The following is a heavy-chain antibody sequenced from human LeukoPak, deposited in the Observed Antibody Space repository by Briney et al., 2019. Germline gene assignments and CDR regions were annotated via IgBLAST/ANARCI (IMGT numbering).Heavy chain of an antibody. CDR2: INHSGST. Sequence: SETLSLTCAVYGGSFSGYYWGWIRQPPGKGLEWIGEINHSGSTNYNPSLKSRVTISVDTSKNQFSLKLSSVTAADTAVYYCARGRGEVSTTVTTYYFDYWGQGTLVTVSS. D-gene: IGHD4-17*01. CDR3: ARGRGEVSTTVTTYYFDY. J-gene: IGHJ4*02. CDR1: GGSFSGYY. V-gene: IGHV4-34*01.